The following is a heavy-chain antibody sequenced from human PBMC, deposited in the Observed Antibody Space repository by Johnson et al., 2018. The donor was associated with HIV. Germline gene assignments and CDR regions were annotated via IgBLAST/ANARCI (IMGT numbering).Heavy chain of an antibody. Sequence: VQLVESGGGVVQPGRSLRLSCAVSGFTFSTYGMHWVRQGPGKGLEWVAVISYDGSNKYYADSVKGRFTVSSDNSKNTLCLQMNSLRVEDTPVSSCASGGPLSGSDECCFDVWGQGTMVTVSS. CDR3: ASGGPLSGSDECCFDV. V-gene: IGHV3-30*19. D-gene: IGHD1-26*01. J-gene: IGHJ3*01. CDR1: GFTFSTYG. CDR2: ISYDGSNK.